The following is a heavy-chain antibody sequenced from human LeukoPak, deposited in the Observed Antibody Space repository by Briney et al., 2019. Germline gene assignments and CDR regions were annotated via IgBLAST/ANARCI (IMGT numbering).Heavy chain of an antibody. D-gene: IGHD3-22*01. Sequence: ASVKVSCKASGYTFTGYYMHWVRQAPGQGLEWMGWINAGNGNTKYSQEFQGRVTITRDTSASTAYMELSSLRSEDMAVYYCARGDDSSGYYHNAQYFQHWGQGTLVTVSS. J-gene: IGHJ1*01. CDR3: ARGDDSSGYYHNAQYFQH. CDR1: GYTFTGYY. V-gene: IGHV1-3*03. CDR2: INAGNGNT.